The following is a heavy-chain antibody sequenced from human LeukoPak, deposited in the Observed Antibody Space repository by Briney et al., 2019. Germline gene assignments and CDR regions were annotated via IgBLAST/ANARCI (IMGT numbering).Heavy chain of an antibody. CDR1: GFTFSTYN. V-gene: IGHV3-48*04. D-gene: IGHD3-10*02. CDR2: ITLSSTAI. J-gene: IGHJ6*04. CDR3: AELGITMIGGV. Sequence: PGGSLRLSCVASGFTFSTYNMNWVRQAPGKVLEWVAYITLSSTAIYYADSVKGRFTISRDNAKNSLYLQMNSLRAEDTAVYYCAELGITMIGGVWGKGTTVTISS.